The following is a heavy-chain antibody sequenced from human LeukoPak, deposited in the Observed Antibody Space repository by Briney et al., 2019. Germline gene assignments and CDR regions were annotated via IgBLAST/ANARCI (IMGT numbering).Heavy chain of an antibody. V-gene: IGHV1-69*05. J-gene: IGHJ6*03. CDR2: IIPIFGTA. CDR1: GGTFTSYA. Sequence: VASVKVSCKASGGTFTSYAISWVRQAPGQGLEWMGRIIPIFGTANYAQKFQGRVTITTDEPTSTAYMELSSLRSEDTAVYYCARDRDVVVPAAIGYYYYYYMDVWGKGTTVTVSS. D-gene: IGHD2-2*01. CDR3: ARDRDVVVPAAIGYYYYYYMDV.